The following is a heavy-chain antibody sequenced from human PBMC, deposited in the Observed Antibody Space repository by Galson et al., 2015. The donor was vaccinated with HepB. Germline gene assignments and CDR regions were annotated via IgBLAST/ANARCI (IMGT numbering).Heavy chain of an antibody. Sequence: SLRLSCAASGFTFSNNAMAWVRQAPGKGLEWVSTISSSGENTYYPDAMKGRFTISRDNSRNTLSLQMNSLRAEDTAVYYCARLVWLGRYMDVWGKGTTVTVSS. CDR3: ARLVWLGRYMDV. V-gene: IGHV3-23*01. J-gene: IGHJ6*03. D-gene: IGHD3-10*01. CDR1: GFTFSNNA. CDR2: ISSSGENT.